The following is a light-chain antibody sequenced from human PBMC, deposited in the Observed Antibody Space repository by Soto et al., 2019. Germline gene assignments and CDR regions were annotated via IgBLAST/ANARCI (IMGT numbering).Light chain of an antibody. V-gene: IGKV3-11*01. Sequence: EIVLTQSPATLSLSPGERATLSCRASQSVSSYLAWYQQKHGQAPRLLIYDASNRATGIPARFSGSGSGTDFTLTISSLEPEDFAVYYCQQRSNWPQVTFGQGTRLEIK. J-gene: IGKJ5*01. CDR1: QSVSSY. CDR2: DAS. CDR3: QQRSNWPQVT.